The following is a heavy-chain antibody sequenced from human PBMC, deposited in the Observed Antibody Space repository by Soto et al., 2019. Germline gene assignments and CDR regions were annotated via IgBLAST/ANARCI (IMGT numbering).Heavy chain of an antibody. Sequence: DVQLVESGGGLVQPGRSLRLSCAASGFTFDDYAMHWVRQAPGKGLEWVSGISWNSGSIGYADSVKGRFTISRDNAKNSLYLQMNSLRAEDTALYYCAKENWNYVFDYWGQGTLVTVSS. CDR2: ISWNSGSI. D-gene: IGHD1-7*01. CDR3: AKENWNYVFDY. CDR1: GFTFDDYA. J-gene: IGHJ4*02. V-gene: IGHV3-9*01.